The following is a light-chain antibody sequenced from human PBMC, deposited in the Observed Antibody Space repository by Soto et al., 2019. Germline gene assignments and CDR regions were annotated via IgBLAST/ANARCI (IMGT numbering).Light chain of an antibody. J-gene: IGLJ1*01. CDR3: GSWDSSLSAYV. CDR1: SSNIGGNS. Sequence: QSVLSQPPSVSAAPGQRVTISCSGSSSNIGGNSVSWYQQLPGTAPKLLIYDDDQRPSGIPDRFSGSKSGTSATLGITGFQTGDEADYYCGSWDSSLSAYVLGTGTKV. V-gene: IGLV1-51*01. CDR2: DDD.